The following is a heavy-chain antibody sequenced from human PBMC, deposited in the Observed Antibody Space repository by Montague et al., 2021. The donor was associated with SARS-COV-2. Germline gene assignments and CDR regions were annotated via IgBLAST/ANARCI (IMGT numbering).Heavy chain of an antibody. Sequence: QSGAEVKKPGESLRISCQGSGYSFIAYSITWVRQMPGKGLEWMGRIDPRGSYVNYSPSLQGHVTISADKSISTAYLQWSNLKASDTAMYYCARQYRMLEGSNDYWGQGTLVTVSS. CDR2: IDPRGSYV. J-gene: IGHJ4*02. CDR3: ARQYRMLEGSNDY. CDR1: GYSFIAYS. D-gene: IGHD2-8*01. V-gene: IGHV5-10-1*01.